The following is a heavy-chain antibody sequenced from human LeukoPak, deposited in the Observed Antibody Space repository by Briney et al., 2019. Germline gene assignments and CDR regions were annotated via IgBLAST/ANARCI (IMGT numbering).Heavy chain of an antibody. CDR2: MNPSGGST. J-gene: IGHJ4*02. Sequence: ASVKVSCEAYGYTFTGYQMHWVRQAPGQGLEWMGIMNPSGGSTSYAQKFQGRVTMTRDMSTSTVYMELSSLRSEDTAVYYCARDPRDGYNGFDYWGQGTLDTVSS. D-gene: IGHD5-24*01. CDR1: GYTFTGYQ. V-gene: IGHV1-46*01. CDR3: ARDPRDGYNGFDY.